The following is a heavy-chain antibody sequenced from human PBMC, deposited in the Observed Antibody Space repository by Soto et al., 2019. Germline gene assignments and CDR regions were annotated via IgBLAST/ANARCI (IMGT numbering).Heavy chain of an antibody. V-gene: IGHV3-30*18. CDR2: ISYDGSNK. J-gene: IGHJ6*02. CDR3: AKASLYYDILTGPPRDYYYYGMDV. CDR1: GFTFSSYG. D-gene: IGHD3-9*01. Sequence: PGGSLRLSCAASGFTFSSYGMHWVRQAPGKGLEWVAVISYDGSNKYYADSVKGRFTISRDNSKNTLYLQMNSLRAEDTAVYYCAKASLYYDILTGPPRDYYYYGMDVWGQGTTVTVSS.